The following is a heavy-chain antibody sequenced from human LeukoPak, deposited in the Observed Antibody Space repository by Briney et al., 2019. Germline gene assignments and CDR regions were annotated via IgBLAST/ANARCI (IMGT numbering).Heavy chain of an antibody. D-gene: IGHD3-10*01. J-gene: IGHJ4*02. CDR2: IYYSGST. CDR3: ARFRITEYYFDY. Sequence: ASETLSLTCTVSGGSISSSSYYWGWIRQPPGKGLEWIGSIYYSGSTYYNPSLKSRVTISVDTSKNQFSLKLSSVTAADTAVYYCARFRITEYYFDYWGQGTLDTVSS. CDR1: GGSISSSSYY. V-gene: IGHV4-39*01.